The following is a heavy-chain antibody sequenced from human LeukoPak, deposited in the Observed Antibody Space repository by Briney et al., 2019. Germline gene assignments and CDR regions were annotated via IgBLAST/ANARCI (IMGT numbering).Heavy chain of an antibody. Sequence: GGSLRLSCAATGFTFSSYAMSWVRQAPGKGLEWVSAISGSGGSTYYADSVKGRFTISRDNSKNTLYLQMNSLRAEDTAVYYCAKDLGADSSGYYPDYFDYWGQGTLVTVSS. CDR2: ISGSGGST. D-gene: IGHD3-22*01. CDR1: GFTFSSYA. J-gene: IGHJ4*02. CDR3: AKDLGADSSGYYPDYFDY. V-gene: IGHV3-23*01.